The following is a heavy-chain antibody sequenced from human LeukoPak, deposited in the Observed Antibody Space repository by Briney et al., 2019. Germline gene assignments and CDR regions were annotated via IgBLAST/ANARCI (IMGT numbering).Heavy chain of an antibody. Sequence: PGGSLRLSCAASGFTFSSYGMHWVRQAPGKGLEWVAFIRYDGGNKYYADSVKGRFTISRDNSKNTLYLQMNSLRAEDTAVYYCAKEFAEGAFDIWGQGTMVTVSS. V-gene: IGHV3-30*02. CDR1: GFTFSSYG. CDR3: AKEFAEGAFDI. J-gene: IGHJ3*02. CDR2: IRYDGGNK. D-gene: IGHD2-21*01.